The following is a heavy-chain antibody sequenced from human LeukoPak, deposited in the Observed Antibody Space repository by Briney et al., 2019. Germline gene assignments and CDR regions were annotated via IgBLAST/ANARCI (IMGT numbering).Heavy chain of an antibody. Sequence: SVKVSCKASGGTFNSYTFSWVRQAPGQGLQWMGRIIPILGVANYAQEFQGRVQITADKSTSTVYMELSSLRFEDTAVYYGARGPRDVVIKELVDYWGQGTLVTVSS. D-gene: IGHD3-22*01. CDR1: GGTFNSYT. V-gene: IGHV1-69*02. CDR3: ARGPRDVVIKELVDY. J-gene: IGHJ4*02. CDR2: IIPILGVA.